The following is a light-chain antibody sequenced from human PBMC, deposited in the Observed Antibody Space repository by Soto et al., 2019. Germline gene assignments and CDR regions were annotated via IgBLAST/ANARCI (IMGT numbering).Light chain of an antibody. J-gene: IGKJ5*01. CDR3: QQRSNWPLT. CDR1: QSVSSY. CDR2: DAS. V-gene: IGKV3-11*01. Sequence: EIVMTQSPATLSVSPGERATLSCRASQSVSSYLAWYQQKPGQAPRLLIYDASNRATGIPARFSGSGSGTDFTLTISSLEPEDFAVYYCQQRSNWPLTFGRGTRLEI.